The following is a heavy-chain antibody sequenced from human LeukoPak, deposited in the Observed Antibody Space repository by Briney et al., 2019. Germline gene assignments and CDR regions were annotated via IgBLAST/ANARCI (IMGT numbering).Heavy chain of an antibody. J-gene: IGHJ5*02. V-gene: IGHV3-48*03. CDR2: ISSSGSTI. D-gene: IGHD3-16*02. CDR3: AREHYEYVWGSYRVNWFDP. CDR1: GFTFSSYE. Sequence: GGSLRLSCAASGFTFSSYEMNWVRQAPGKGLEWVSYISSSGSTIYYADSVKGRFTISRDNAKNSLYLQMNSLRAEDTAVYYCAREHYEYVWGSYRVNWFDPWGQGTLVTVSS.